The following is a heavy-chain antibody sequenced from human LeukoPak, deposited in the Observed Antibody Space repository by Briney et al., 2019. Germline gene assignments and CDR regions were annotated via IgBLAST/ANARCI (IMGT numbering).Heavy chain of an antibody. J-gene: IGHJ3*02. CDR1: GFTFSSYE. D-gene: IGHD1-1*01. CDR2: ISSSGSTI. Sequence: GGSLRLSCAASGFTFSSYEMNWARQAPGKGLEWVSYISSSGSTIYYADSVKGRFTISRDNTKNSLYLQMNSLRAEDTAVYYCARGENDAFSGFDIWGQGTMVSVSS. V-gene: IGHV3-48*03. CDR3: ARGENDAFSGFDI.